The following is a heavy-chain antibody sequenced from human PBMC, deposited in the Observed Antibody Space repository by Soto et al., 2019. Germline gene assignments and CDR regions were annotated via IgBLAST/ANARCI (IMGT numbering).Heavy chain of an antibody. D-gene: IGHD3-3*01. V-gene: IGHV4-31*03. CDR1: GGSISSGGYY. Sequence: SETLSLTCTVSGGSISSGGYYWSWIRQHPGKGLEWIGYIYYSGSTYYNPSLKSRVTISVDTSKNQFSLKLSSVTAADTAVYYCARDTPTPYYDFWSGLGMDVWGQGTTVPVSS. CDR3: ARDTPTPYYDFWSGLGMDV. J-gene: IGHJ6*02. CDR2: IYYSGST.